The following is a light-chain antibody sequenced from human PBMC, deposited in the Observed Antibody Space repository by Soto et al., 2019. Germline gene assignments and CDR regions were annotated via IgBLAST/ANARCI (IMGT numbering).Light chain of an antibody. J-gene: IGKJ1*01. CDR1: QSISSW. V-gene: IGKV1-5*03. CDR3: QQYISYV. Sequence: DIQMTQSRSTLSASVGDRVTITCRASQSISSWLAWYQQKPGKAPKLLIYKASNLKNGVPSRFSGSGSGTEFTLTISSLQPDDFATYYCQQYISYVFGQGTKVDIK. CDR2: KAS.